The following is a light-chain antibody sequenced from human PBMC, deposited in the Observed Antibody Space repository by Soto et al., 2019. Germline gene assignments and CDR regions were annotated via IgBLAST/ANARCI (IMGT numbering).Light chain of an antibody. CDR2: DVT. J-gene: IGLJ1*01. Sequence: QSALTQPASVSGSPGQSITISCTGTSSDVGGYIYVSWYQQHPGKAPKLMIYDVTSRPSGVSYRFSGSKSGNTASLTISGLQAEDEADYYCSSYTTSSSYVFETGTKVTVL. V-gene: IGLV2-14*01. CDR1: SSDVGGYIY. CDR3: SSYTTSSSYV.